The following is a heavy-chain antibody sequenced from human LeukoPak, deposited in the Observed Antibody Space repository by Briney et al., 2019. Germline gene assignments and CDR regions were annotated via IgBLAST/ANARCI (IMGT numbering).Heavy chain of an antibody. Sequence: GGSLRLSCAASGFTFSNYWMTWVRRAPGKGLEWVANIRRDGSEKYYVDSVKGRFTISRDNAKNSLYLQMNSLRAEDTAVYYCASGLYLDSITGDYWGQGTLVTVSS. V-gene: IGHV3-7*01. CDR3: ASGLYLDSITGDY. CDR2: IRRDGSEK. J-gene: IGHJ4*02. CDR1: GFTFSNYW. D-gene: IGHD3-22*01.